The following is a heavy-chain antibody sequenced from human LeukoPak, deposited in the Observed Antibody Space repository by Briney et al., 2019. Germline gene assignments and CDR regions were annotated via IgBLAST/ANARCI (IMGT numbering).Heavy chain of an antibody. CDR3: ARDLHSSGWFPRLDY. J-gene: IGHJ4*02. CDR2: IYSGGST. Sequence: PGGSLRLSCAASGFTVSSSYMSWVRQAPGKGLEWVSVIYSGGSTYYADSVKGRFTISRDNAKNTLYLQMNSLRAEDTAVYYCARDLHSSGWFPRLDYWGQGTLVTVSS. V-gene: IGHV3-53*01. D-gene: IGHD6-19*01. CDR1: GFTVSSSY.